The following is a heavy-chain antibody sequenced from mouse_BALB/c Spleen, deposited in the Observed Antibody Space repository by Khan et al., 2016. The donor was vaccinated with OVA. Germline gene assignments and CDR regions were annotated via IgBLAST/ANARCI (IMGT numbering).Heavy chain of an antibody. V-gene: IGHV1S137*01. CDR2: ISTYYGDV. CDR3: VRRSGEYGFAY. D-gene: IGHD1-3*01. Sequence: QVQLKQSGTELVRPGVSVKISCKGSGYTFTDYAMHWVKQSHAKSLEWIGVISTYYGDVTYNQKFKDKATMTVDKSSSTAYMELARLTSEDSAIYYCVRRSGEYGFAYWGQGTLVTVSA. CDR1: GYTFTDYA. J-gene: IGHJ3*01.